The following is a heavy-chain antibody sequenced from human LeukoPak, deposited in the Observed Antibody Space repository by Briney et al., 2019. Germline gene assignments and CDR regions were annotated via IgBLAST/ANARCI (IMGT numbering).Heavy chain of an antibody. Sequence: GGSLRLSCAASGFSFSRYWMSWVRQAPGKGLEWVANIKQDGSEKYYVDSVKGRFTISRDNAKNSLYLQMNSLRAEDTAVYYCAKDTLTVEMATNFDYWGQGTLVTVSS. CDR1: GFSFSRYW. V-gene: IGHV3-7*03. CDR3: AKDTLTVEMATNFDY. CDR2: IKQDGSEK. D-gene: IGHD5-24*01. J-gene: IGHJ4*02.